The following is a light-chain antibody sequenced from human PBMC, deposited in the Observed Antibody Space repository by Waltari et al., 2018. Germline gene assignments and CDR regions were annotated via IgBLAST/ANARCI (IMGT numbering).Light chain of an antibody. Sequence: EIVMTQSPATLSVSPGERDTISCKPSQSVITNLAQYQQKPGQPPRLLIYGASARATGSPDRYRGSGFETEVTLASRSLQSEDSAIYYCQQYHNWPRVFGQGPKVEIK. CDR3: QQYHNWPRV. J-gene: IGKJ1*01. CDR2: GAS. V-gene: IGKV3-15*01. CDR1: QSVITN.